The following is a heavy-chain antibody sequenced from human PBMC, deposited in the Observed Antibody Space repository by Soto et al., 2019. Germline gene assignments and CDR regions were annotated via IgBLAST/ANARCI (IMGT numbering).Heavy chain of an antibody. J-gene: IGHJ5*02. CDR1: GSTFSSYA. CDR3: ARDSAGGDFWSGYQYNWFDP. Sequence: GGSLRLSCAASGSTFSSYAMHWVRQAPGKGLEWVAVISYDGSNKYYADSVKGRFTISRDNSKNTLYLQMNSLRAEDTAVYYCARDSAGGDFWSGYQYNWFDPWGQGTLVTVSS. CDR2: ISYDGSNK. V-gene: IGHV3-30-3*01. D-gene: IGHD3-3*01.